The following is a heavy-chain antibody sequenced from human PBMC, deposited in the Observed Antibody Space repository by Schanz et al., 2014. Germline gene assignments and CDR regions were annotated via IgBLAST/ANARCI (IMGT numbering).Heavy chain of an antibody. Sequence: QVQLVESGGGVVQPGRSLRLSCAGSGFSFSDYGMHWVRQAPGRGLEWVAVISYHGSERYYADSVKGRFTVSRDNSKTTVFLQMHSLRADDTAVYYCARGRARQLVHWFDPWGQGTLVTVSS. D-gene: IGHD6-13*01. CDR1: GFSFSDYG. CDR3: ARGRARQLVHWFDP. CDR2: ISYHGSER. V-gene: IGHV3-30*03. J-gene: IGHJ5*02.